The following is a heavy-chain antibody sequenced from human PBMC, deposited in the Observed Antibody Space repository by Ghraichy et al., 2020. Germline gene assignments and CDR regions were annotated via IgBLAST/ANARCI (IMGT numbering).Heavy chain of an antibody. CDR2: IYPGNSDI. CDR3: ARHISDSSDYYPSDY. V-gene: IGHV5-51*01. J-gene: IGHJ4*02. D-gene: IGHD3-22*01. CDR1: GYSFTNYW. Sequence: GESLNISCEGSGYSFTNYWIGWVRQTPGRGLEWMGIIYPGNSDIRYSPSFQGQVTISADKSISTAYLQWSSLQASDTAMYYCARHISDSSDYYPSDYWGQGTLVTVSS.